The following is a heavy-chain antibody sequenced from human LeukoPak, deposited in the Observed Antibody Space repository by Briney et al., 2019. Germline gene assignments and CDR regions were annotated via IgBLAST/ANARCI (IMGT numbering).Heavy chain of an antibody. V-gene: IGHV3-23*01. CDR3: AKDLGDCSSTSCYYYYYYGMDV. J-gene: IGHJ6*02. D-gene: IGHD2-2*01. Sequence: GGSLRLSCAASGFTFCSYAMSWVRQAPGKGLEWVSAISGSGGSTYYADSVKGRFTISRDNSKNTLYLQMNSLRAEYTAVYYCAKDLGDCSSTSCYYYYYYGMDVWGQGTTVTVSS. CDR2: ISGSGGST. CDR1: GFTFCSYA.